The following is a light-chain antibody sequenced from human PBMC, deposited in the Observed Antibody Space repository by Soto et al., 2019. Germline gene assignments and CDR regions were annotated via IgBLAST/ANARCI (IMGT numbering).Light chain of an antibody. CDR3: QQYHSLPRT. CDR1: QSVSSSY. Sequence: EIVLTQPPVTLSLSPGERATLSCRASQSVSSSYLAWFQQKPGQAPRLLIYGAHIRAIGIADRLRGSGSGTDFTLTISRLEPEDFAVYYCQQYHSLPRTFGQGTKVDIK. J-gene: IGKJ1*01. CDR2: GAH. V-gene: IGKV3-20*01.